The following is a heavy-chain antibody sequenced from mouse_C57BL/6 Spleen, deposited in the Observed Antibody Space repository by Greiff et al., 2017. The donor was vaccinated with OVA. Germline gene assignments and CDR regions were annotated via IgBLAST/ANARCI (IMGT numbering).Heavy chain of an antibody. CDR2: IDPSDSET. D-gene: IGHD4-1*01. Sequence: QVQLQQPGAELVRPGSSVKLSCKASGYTFTSYWMHWVKQRPIQGLEWIGNIDPSDSETHYNQKFKDKATLTVDKSSSTAYMQLSSLTSEDSAVYYCARVELGSWFAYWGQGTLVTVSA. V-gene: IGHV1-52*01. CDR1: GYTFTSYW. CDR3: ARVELGSWFAY. J-gene: IGHJ3*01.